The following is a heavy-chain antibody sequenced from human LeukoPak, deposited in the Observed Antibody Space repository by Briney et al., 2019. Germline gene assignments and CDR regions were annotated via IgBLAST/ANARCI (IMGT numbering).Heavy chain of an antibody. V-gene: IGHV3-73*01. J-gene: IGHJ4*02. CDR1: GFTFSNYA. D-gene: IGHD3-22*01. CDR3: IRQQYYCDNCGCSYPDC. CDR2: IRTKANSYAT. Sequence: GRSLRLSCAASGFTFSNYAMHWVRQASGKGLEWVGRIRTKANSYATAYAASVKGRFTLSRDDSKNSAYLQMNSLKTEDTAVYYCIRQQYYCDNCGCSYPDCWGQGTLVTVSS.